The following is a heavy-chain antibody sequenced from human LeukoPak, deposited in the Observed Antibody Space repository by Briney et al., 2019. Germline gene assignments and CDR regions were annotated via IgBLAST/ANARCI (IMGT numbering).Heavy chain of an antibody. CDR3: AKDAQPRSRWFDP. CDR2: IKQDGSEK. Sequence: GGSLRLSCAASGFIFKDFWMIWVRQAPGKGLEWVANIKQDGSEKYYVDSVKGRFTISRDNAKNALYLQMNSLRAEDTAIYYCAKDAQPRSRWFDPWGQGTLVTVSS. D-gene: IGHD1-14*01. CDR1: GFIFKDFW. V-gene: IGHV3-7*03. J-gene: IGHJ5*02.